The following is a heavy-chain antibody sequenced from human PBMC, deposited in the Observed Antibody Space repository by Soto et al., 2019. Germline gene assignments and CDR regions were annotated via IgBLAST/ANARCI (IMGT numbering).Heavy chain of an antibody. CDR3: AKGKASGWYYFDY. Sequence: LRLSCAASGFTFTNFAMSWVRQAPGRGLEWVSGISASGRDTYYADSVKDRFTVSRDNSKNTLYLQMNSLRAEDTAIYYCAKGKASGWYYFDYWGQGARVTVSS. D-gene: IGHD6-19*01. J-gene: IGHJ4*02. CDR2: ISASGRDT. CDR1: GFTFTNFA. V-gene: IGHV3-23*01.